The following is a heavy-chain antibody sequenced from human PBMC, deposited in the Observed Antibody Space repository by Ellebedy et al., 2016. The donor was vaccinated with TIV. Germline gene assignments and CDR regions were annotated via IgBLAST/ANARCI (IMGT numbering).Heavy chain of an antibody. V-gene: IGHV4-31*03. CDR3: ARFYESSGSYYVPSNWFDP. CDR1: GASISSGGYY. D-gene: IGHD3-22*01. J-gene: IGHJ5*02. CDR2: IHYTGST. Sequence: SETLSLTXTVSGASISSGGYYWSWIRQHPGKGLEWIGHIHYTGSTYYNPSLKSRLTMSVDTSKNQFSLKLRSVTAADTAVYYCARFYESSGSYYVPSNWFDPWGQGTLVTVSS.